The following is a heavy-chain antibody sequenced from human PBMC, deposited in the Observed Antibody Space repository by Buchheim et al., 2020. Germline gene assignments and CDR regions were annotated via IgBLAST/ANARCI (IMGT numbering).Heavy chain of an antibody. D-gene: IGHD2-2*02. J-gene: IGHJ4*02. CDR1: GFTFSSYA. V-gene: IGHV3-23*01. CDR2: FTGSGDST. CDR3: AARYCSSTSCYMHFDY. Sequence: EVQLLESGGDLVQPGGSLRLSCAASGFTFSSYAMSWVRQAPGKGLEWVSAFTGSGDSTFYADSVKGRFTISRDTSKNTLYLQMNSLRAEDTAVYYCAARYCSSTSCYMHFDYWGQGTL.